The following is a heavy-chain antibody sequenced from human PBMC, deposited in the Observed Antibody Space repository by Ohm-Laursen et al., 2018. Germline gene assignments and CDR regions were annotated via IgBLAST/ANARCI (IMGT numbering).Heavy chain of an antibody. CDR2: IVGSASRT. Sequence: GSLRLSCTASGFTFSGYAMSWVRQAPGKGLEWVSAIVGSASRTFYADSVKGRFTISRDNSKNTVYLQMNSLRAEDTAVYYCARELGYDWNDEDYWGQGTLVTVSS. V-gene: IGHV3-23*01. CDR3: ARELGYDWNDEDY. J-gene: IGHJ4*02. D-gene: IGHD1-20*01. CDR1: GFTFSGYA.